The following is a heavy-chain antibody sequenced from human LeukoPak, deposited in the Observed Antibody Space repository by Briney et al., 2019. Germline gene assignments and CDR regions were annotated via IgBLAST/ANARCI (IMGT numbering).Heavy chain of an antibody. CDR3: ARGLLPLRGPGYGMDV. V-gene: IGHV4-30-2*01. D-gene: IGHD3-3*01. CDR2: IYHSGST. CDR1: GGSISSGGYS. Sequence: PSETLSLTCAVSGGSISSGGYSWSWIRQPPGKGLEWIGYIYHSGSTYYNPSLKSRVTISVDRSKNQFSLKLSSVTAADTAVYYCARGLLPLRGPGYGMDVWGQGTTVTVSS. J-gene: IGHJ6*02.